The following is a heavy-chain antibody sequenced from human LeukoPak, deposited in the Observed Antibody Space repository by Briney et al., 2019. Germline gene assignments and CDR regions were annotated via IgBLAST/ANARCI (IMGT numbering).Heavy chain of an antibody. CDR3: AKDQFAIDSTPVWYFDL. J-gene: IGHJ2*01. CDR1: GFSFSSHW. CDR2: ISGSGGST. D-gene: IGHD3-22*01. Sequence: GGSLRLSCAGSGFSFSSHWMSWVRQAPGRGLEWVSAISGSGGSTYYADSVKGRFTISRDNSKNTLYLQMNSLRAEDTAVYYCAKDQFAIDSTPVWYFDLWGRGTLVTVSS. V-gene: IGHV3-23*01.